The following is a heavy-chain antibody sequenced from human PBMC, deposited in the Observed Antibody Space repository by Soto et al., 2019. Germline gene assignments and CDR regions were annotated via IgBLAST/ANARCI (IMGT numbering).Heavy chain of an antibody. V-gene: IGHV4-59*01. CDR3: ERWGHDYGDSSPHPDYYYYYGMDV. CDR1: VGSISSYY. J-gene: IGHJ6*02. D-gene: IGHD4-17*01. CDR2: IYYSGST. Sequence: LEKLAITCTVSVGSISSYYWSWIRQPPCKGLEWSGYIYYSGSTNYNPSLQSRVTISVDTSKNQFSLKLSSVTAADTAVYYCERWGHDYGDSSPHPDYYYYYGMDVWGQGTTVT.